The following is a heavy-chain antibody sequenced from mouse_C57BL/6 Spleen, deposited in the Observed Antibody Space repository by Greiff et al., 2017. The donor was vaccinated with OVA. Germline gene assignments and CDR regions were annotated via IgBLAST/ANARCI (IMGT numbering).Heavy chain of an antibody. J-gene: IGHJ3*01. CDR2: IYPGDGDT. D-gene: IGHD2-4*01. CDR3: AREDPYDYDGFAY. Sequence: QVQLKQSGAELVQPGASVKISCKASGYAFSSYWMNWVKQRPGKGLEWIGQIYPGDGDTNYNGKFKGKATLTADKSSNTAYMQLSSLTSEDSAVYFCAREDPYDYDGFAYWGQGTLVTVSA. CDR1: GYAFSSYW. V-gene: IGHV1-80*01.